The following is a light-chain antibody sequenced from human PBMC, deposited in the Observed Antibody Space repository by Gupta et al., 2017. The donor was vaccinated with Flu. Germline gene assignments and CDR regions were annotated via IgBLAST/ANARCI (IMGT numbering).Light chain of an antibody. V-gene: IGKV1-39*01. J-gene: IGKJ1*01. CDR1: QSISTY. CDR2: GAS. Sequence: DIQMTQSPSSLSASVGDRVTITCRTTQSISTYLNWYQQKPGKAPKLLIYGASNLQSGVPSRFSGSGSGTDFTLTISRLQPEDFATYYCQQSYSTHTWTLGLGTKVEIK. CDR3: QQSYSTHTWT.